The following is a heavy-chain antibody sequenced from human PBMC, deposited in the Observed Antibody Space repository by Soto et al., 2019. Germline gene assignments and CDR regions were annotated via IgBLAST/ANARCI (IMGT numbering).Heavy chain of an antibody. V-gene: IGHV1-18*01. CDR2: ISAYNGNT. J-gene: IGHJ6*02. CDR1: GYTFTSYG. D-gene: IGHD3-3*01. CDR3: ARDRSLDFGVDPIGYYYYGMDV. Sequence: ASVKVSCKASGYTFTSYGISWVRQPPGQGLEWMGWISAYNGNTNYAQKLQGRVTMTTDTSTSTAYMELRSLSSNDTAVYYCARDRSLDFGVDPIGYYYYGMDVWGQGTTVTVSS.